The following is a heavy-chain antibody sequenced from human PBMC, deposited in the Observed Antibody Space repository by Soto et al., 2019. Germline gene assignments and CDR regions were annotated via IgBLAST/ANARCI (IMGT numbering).Heavy chain of an antibody. CDR1: GGSISNSSYF. CDR3: ARHCELYSWFDP. J-gene: IGHJ5*02. D-gene: IGHD1-7*01. Sequence: PSETLSLTCSVSGGSISNSSYFWGWIRQPPGKGLEWIASIFYSGSIHYNPSLKSRVTISVDTSKNQFSLKLNSVTAADTAMYYCARHCELYSWFDPWGQGTLVTVSS. V-gene: IGHV4-39*01. CDR2: IFYSGSI.